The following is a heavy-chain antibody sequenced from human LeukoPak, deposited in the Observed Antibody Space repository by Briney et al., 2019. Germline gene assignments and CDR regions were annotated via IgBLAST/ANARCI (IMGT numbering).Heavy chain of an antibody. CDR1: GYTFTGYY. Sequence: GASVKVSCKASGYTFTGYYMHWVRQAPGQGLEWMGWINPNSGGTNYAQKFQGRVTMTRDTSISTAYMELSRLRSDDTAVYCCASTGWLRKNWFDPWGQGTLVTVSS. CDR3: ASTGWLRKNWFDP. V-gene: IGHV1-2*02. J-gene: IGHJ5*02. D-gene: IGHD5-12*01. CDR2: INPNSGGT.